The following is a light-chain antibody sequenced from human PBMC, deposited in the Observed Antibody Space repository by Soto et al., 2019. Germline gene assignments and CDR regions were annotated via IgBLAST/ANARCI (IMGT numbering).Light chain of an antibody. CDR2: EVS. CDR1: SSDVGSYNR. J-gene: IGLJ2*01. V-gene: IGLV2-18*01. CDR3: SLYTSSRDVV. Sequence: QSALTQPPSVSGSPGQSVTISCTGTSSDVGSYNRVSWYQQPPGTAPKLMIYEVSNRPSGVPDRFSGSKSGNTASLTISGLQAEDEADYYCSLYTSSRDVVFGGGTKLTVL.